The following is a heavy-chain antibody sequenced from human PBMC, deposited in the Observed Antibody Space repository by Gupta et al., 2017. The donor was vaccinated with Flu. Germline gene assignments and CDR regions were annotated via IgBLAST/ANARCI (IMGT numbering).Heavy chain of an antibody. V-gene: IGHV3-7*04. CDR3: ARDQYDSTGMGWGYYYEN. CDR2: LKEDGTEK. J-gene: IGHJ4*02. Sequence: EVQLVESGGGLVQPGGSLRLSCATSGFPLSNYWMTWVRQAPGKGLEWVATLKEDGTEKYYVDSVKGRFTISRDNAKNSLFLQMNGLRAEDTAVYFCARDQYDSTGMGWGYYYENWGQGTLVIVSS. CDR1: GFPLSNYW. D-gene: IGHD3-22*01.